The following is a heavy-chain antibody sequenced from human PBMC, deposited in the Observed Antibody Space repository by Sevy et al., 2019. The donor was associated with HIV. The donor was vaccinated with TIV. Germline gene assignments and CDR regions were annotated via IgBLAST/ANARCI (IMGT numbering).Heavy chain of an antibody. CDR1: GFTFSEYG. J-gene: IGHJ4*02. CDR3: SRDRGEILSSAFNY. Sequence: GGSLRLSCAASGFTFSEYGMHWVRQAPGKGLERVAVISHDGRNNKYNADSVKGRFTISRDNSKNTLYLQMNSLRAEDTAIYYCSRDRGEILSSAFNYWGQGTLVTVSS. D-gene: IGHD3-10*01. CDR2: ISHDGRNNK. V-gene: IGHV3-30*07.